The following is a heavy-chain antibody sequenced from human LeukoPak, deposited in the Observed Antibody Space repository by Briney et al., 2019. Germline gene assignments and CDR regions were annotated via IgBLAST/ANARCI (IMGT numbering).Heavy chain of an antibody. CDR1: GFTFSSYW. V-gene: IGHV3-74*01. CDR3: ARASYYYDSSGYLGY. Sequence: GGSLRLSCAASGFTFSSYWMHWFRQAPGKGLVWVSRINSDGSSTSYADSVKGRFTISRDNAKNTLYLQMNSLRAEDTAVYYCARASYYYDSSGYLGYWGQGTLVTVSS. D-gene: IGHD3-22*01. CDR2: INSDGSST. J-gene: IGHJ4*02.